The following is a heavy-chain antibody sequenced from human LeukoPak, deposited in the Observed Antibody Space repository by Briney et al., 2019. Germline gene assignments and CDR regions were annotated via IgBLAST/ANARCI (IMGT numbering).Heavy chain of an antibody. Sequence: ASLKVSCKASGYTFTGYYMHWVRQAPGHGLEWMGWINPNSGGTNYAQKFQGRVTMTRDTSISTAYMELSRLRSDDTAVYYCARESVPAVAARRGLNYWGQGTLVAVSS. CDR1: GYTFTGYY. J-gene: IGHJ4*02. V-gene: IGHV1-2*02. CDR3: ARESVPAVAARRGLNY. CDR2: INPNSGGT. D-gene: IGHD6-6*01.